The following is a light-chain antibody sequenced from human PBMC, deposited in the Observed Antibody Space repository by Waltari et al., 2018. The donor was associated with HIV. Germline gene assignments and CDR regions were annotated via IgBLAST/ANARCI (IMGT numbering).Light chain of an antibody. Sequence: EIVLTQSPATLSLSPGDRATLACRASQSLGRDLGWFKQNPGQAPRLLIFDASKRATGIPARFSGSGSGTDFTLTISSLEPEDSAVYYCQQRSSSITFGQGTRLDIK. CDR1: QSLGRD. CDR3: QQRSSSIT. V-gene: IGKV3-11*01. CDR2: DAS. J-gene: IGKJ5*01.